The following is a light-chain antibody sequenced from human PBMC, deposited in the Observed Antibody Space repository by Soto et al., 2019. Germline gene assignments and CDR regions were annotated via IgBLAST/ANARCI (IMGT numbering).Light chain of an antibody. CDR1: QSVSRN. Sequence: EVVLTQSPGTLSLSPGERATLSCRASQSVSRNSLAWYQQKPGQAPRLLIYDASHRATGIPVRFSGSGSGTDFTLTISSLQSEDFAVYYCQQYNNWPRSITFGQGTRLEIK. V-gene: IGKV3D-15*01. CDR2: DAS. J-gene: IGKJ5*01. CDR3: QQYNNWPRSIT.